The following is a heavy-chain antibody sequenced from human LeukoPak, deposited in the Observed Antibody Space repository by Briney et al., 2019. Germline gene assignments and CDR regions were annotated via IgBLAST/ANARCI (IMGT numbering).Heavy chain of an antibody. V-gene: IGHV4-61*02. CDR2: IYTSGST. D-gene: IGHD6-25*01. CDR3: ARETLGGHIDY. J-gene: IGHJ4*02. Sequence: PSETLSLTCTVSGGSISSGSYYWSWIRQPAGKGLEWIGRIYTSGSTNYNPSLKSRVTISVDTSKNQFSLKLSSVTAADTAVYYCARETLGGHIDYWGQGTLVTVSS. CDR1: GGSISSGSYY.